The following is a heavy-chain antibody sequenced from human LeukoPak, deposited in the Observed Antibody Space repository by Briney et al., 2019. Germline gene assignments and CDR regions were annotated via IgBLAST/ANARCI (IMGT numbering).Heavy chain of an antibody. CDR1: GYTFTGYY. CDR2: INPNSGGT. CDR3: ARDPGSYESLGFDP. D-gene: IGHD1-26*01. V-gene: IGHV1-2*02. J-gene: IGHJ5*02. Sequence: ASVKVSCKASGYTFTGYYMHWVRQAPGQGLEWMGWINPNSGGTNYAQKFQGRATMTRDTSISTAYMELSRLRSDDTAVYYCARDPGSYESLGFDPWGQGTLVTVSS.